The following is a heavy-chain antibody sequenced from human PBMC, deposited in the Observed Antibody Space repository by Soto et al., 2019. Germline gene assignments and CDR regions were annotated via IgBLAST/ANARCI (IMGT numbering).Heavy chain of an antibody. CDR1: GFTFTSSA. D-gene: IGHD6-13*01. CDR2: IVVGSGNT. V-gene: IGHV1-58*02. J-gene: IGHJ3*02. Sequence: ASVKVSCKASGFTFTSSAMQWVRQARGQRLEWIGWIVVGSGNTNYAQKFQERVTITRDMSTSTAYMELSSLRSEDTAVYYCAALAAANDAFDIWGQGTMVTVSS. CDR3: AALAAANDAFDI.